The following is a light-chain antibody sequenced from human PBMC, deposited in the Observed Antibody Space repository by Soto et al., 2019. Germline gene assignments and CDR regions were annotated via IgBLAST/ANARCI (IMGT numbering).Light chain of an antibody. CDR3: QQYNSYST. CDR2: KAS. CDR1: QSISRW. Sequence: DIQMTQSPSTLSASVGDRVTITCRASQSISRWLARYQQKPGKAPRLLIYKASSLESGVPSRFSGSGSGTEFTLTISSLQPDDFATYYCQQYNSYSTFGQGTKLEIK. V-gene: IGKV1-5*03. J-gene: IGKJ2*01.